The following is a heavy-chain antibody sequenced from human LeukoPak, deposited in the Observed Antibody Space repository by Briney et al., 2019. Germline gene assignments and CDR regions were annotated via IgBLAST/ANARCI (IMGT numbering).Heavy chain of an antibody. CDR3: TGGYCGGDCYFQTFQV. D-gene: IGHD2-21*02. Sequence: GGSLRLSCAASGFLVSDYSMNWVRQAPGKGREWVSSISSVGTHIFYAESVRGRFTISRETAKNSVYLELNNLTDEDTAVYYCTGGYCGGDCYFQTFQVWGQGNLVIVS. CDR1: GFLVSDYS. V-gene: IGHV3-21*06. J-gene: IGHJ1*01. CDR2: ISSVGTHI.